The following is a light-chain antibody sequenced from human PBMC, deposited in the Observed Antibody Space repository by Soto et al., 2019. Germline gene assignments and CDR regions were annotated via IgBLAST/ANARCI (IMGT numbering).Light chain of an antibody. V-gene: IGKV1-5*03. CDR2: TTS. Sequence: DIQMTQSASTLSASFGDRVTISCRASQSIDRWLAWYQQMPGKAPHLLIYTTSSLEGGVPSRFSGSGYGTEFNLTISGLQPDDFATYYCQQYKAYPYTFAQGTKVDIK. CDR1: QSIDRW. CDR3: QQYKAYPYT. J-gene: IGKJ2*01.